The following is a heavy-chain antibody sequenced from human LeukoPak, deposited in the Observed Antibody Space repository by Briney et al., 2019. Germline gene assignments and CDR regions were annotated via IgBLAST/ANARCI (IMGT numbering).Heavy chain of an antibody. Sequence: PSETLSLTCAAYGGSFSGYYWSWVRQPPGKGLEWIGEINHSGSTNYNPSLKSRVIISVDTSKNQFSLKLSSVTAADTAVYYCARSRVPAGGGCYAYWGRGAPVTVSS. CDR1: GGSFSGYY. J-gene: IGHJ4*02. CDR2: INHSGST. D-gene: IGHD2-21*01. CDR3: ARSRVPAGGGCYAY. V-gene: IGHV4-34*01.